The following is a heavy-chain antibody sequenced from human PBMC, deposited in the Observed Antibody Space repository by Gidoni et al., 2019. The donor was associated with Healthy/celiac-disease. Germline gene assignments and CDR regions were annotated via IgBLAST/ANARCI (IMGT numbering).Heavy chain of an antibody. Sequence: QLQLQESGPGLVKPSETLSLTCTVSGGSISSSSYYWGWIRQPPGKGLEWIGSIYYSGSTYYNPSLKSRVTISVDTSKNQFSLKLSSVTAADTAVYYCAWTYDYGDYVADYWGQGTLVTVSS. D-gene: IGHD4-17*01. CDR1: GGSISSSSYY. CDR3: AWTYDYGDYVADY. V-gene: IGHV4-39*07. CDR2: IYYSGST. J-gene: IGHJ4*02.